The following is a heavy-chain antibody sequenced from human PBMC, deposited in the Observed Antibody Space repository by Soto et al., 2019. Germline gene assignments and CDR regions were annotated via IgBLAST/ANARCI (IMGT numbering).Heavy chain of an antibody. J-gene: IGHJ4*02. V-gene: IGHV3-23*01. D-gene: IGHD2-15*01. CDR1: GFTFASFA. Sequence: GGSLGLSCSASGFTFASFALTWVRQAPGKGLEWVSSISGDGAVTYYADSVKGRFTMSRDNSKNTLFLQMNNLRAEDTALYYCAKISTSAATDYWGQGALVTGSS. CDR2: ISGDGAVT. CDR3: AKISTSAATDY.